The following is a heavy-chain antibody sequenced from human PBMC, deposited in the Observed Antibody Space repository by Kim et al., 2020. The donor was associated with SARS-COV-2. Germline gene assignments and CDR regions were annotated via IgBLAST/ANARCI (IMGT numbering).Heavy chain of an antibody. CDR3: ARGRIYIVAVYFCDS. J-gene: IGHJ4*02. Sequence: GGSLRLSCAASGFAFSDYAMHWVRQAPGKGLEWVAGLSNDGGNQYYAESVKGRFAISRDNSKKTLYLQMSSTREDDTAVYDCARGRIYIVAVYFCDSWGQGSLVTVSS. CDR1: GFAFSDYA. D-gene: IGHD2-15*01. CDR2: LSNDGGNQ. V-gene: IGHV3-30*09.